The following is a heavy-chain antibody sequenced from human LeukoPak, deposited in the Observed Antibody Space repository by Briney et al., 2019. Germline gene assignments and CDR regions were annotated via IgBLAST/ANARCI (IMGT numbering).Heavy chain of an antibody. V-gene: IGHV3-66*01. CDR1: GFTVSGNY. J-gene: IGHJ6*02. CDR3: ARDVPPYLTSPWGLDV. Sequence: PGGSLRLSCAASGFTVSGNYISWVRQAPGKGLEWVSLISGDDTTYYADPVKGRFTISRDNSKNTVYLQMNSLRPEDTAVYYCARDVPPYLTSPWGLDVWGQGTTVTVSS. CDR2: ISGDDTT. D-gene: IGHD1-14*01.